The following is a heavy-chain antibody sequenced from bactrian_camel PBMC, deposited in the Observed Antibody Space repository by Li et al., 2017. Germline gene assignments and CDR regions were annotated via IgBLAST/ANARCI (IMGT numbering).Heavy chain of an antibody. CDR2: ILPDLGHK. Sequence: HVQLVESGGGSVQTGGSLTLSCAVSGSGYSGVCMAWFRQPPGKEREAVASILPDLGHKFYADSVKGRFAISQETDKTAVFLQMNDLQPNDTARYYCSQCLVVAGTSPFARHIGGWGQGTQVTVS. CDR3: SQCLVVAGTSPFARHIGG. V-gene: IGHV3S6*01. D-gene: IGHD1*01. CDR1: GSGYSGVC. J-gene: IGHJ4*01.